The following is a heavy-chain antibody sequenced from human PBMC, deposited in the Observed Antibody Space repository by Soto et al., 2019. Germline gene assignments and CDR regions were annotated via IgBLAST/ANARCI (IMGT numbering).Heavy chain of an antibody. V-gene: IGHV3-33*01. CDR1: GFPFSSYG. CDR2: IWYDGSNK. CDR3: ASSAS. J-gene: IGHJ5*02. Sequence: GGSLRLSCAASGFPFSSYGMHWVRQAPGKGLEWVAIIWYDGSNKYYADSVKGRFTISRDNSKNTLYLQMNSLRADDTAVYYCASSASWGQGTLVTVSS.